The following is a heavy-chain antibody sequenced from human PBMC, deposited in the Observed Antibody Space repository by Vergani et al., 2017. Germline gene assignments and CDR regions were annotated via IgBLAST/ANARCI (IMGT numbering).Heavy chain of an antibody. D-gene: IGHD1-26*01. CDR2: IHYSVRT. CDR1: GGSISSGDYY. CDR3: ANKQWVYYYMDV. V-gene: IGHV4-30-4*01. J-gene: IGHJ6*03. Sequence: QVQLQESGPGLVKPSQTLSLTCTVSGGSISSGDYYWSWIRQPPGKGLEWIGYIHYSVRTSHNPSLKSRVTITLDTSKNQFSLKLSSVTAADTAVYYCANKQWVYYYMDVWGKGTTVTVSS.